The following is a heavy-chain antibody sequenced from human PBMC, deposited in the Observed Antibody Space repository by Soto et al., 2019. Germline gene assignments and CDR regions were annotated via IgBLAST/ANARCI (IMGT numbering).Heavy chain of an antibody. Sequence: SETLSLTCTASGGSISSYYWSWIRQPPGKGLEWIGYIYYSGSTNYNPSLKSRVTVSVDTSKNQFSLKLSSVTVADTAVYYCARSRYSGYDSVDYWGLGTLVTVSS. CDR1: GGSISSYY. J-gene: IGHJ4*02. CDR2: IYYSGST. CDR3: ARSRYSGYDSVDY. V-gene: IGHV4-59*01. D-gene: IGHD5-12*01.